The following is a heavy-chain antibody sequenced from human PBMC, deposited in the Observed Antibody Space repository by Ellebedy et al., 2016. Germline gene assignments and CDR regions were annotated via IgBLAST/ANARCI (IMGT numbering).Heavy chain of an antibody. CDR3: ARADYGALRGAFDI. D-gene: IGHD4-17*01. CDR1: GGTFSSYA. V-gene: IGHV1-69*13. CDR2: IIPIFGTT. Sequence: SVKVSCXASGGTFSSYAISWVRQAPGQGLEWMGGIIPIFGTTNYAQKFQGRVTVTADESTSTAYLELSSLRSEDTAVYYCARADYGALRGAFDIWGQGTLVTVSS. J-gene: IGHJ3*02.